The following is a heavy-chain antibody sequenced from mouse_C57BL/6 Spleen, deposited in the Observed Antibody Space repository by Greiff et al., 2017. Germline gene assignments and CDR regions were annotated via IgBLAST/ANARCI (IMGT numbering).Heavy chain of an antibody. D-gene: IGHD1-1*01. V-gene: IGHV1-4*01. CDR1: GYTFTSYT. CDR2: INPSSGDT. Sequence: VQLQQSGAELARPGASVKMSCKASGYTFTSYTMHWVKQRPGQGLEWIGYINPSSGDTKYNQKFKGKATLTADKSSSTAYMQLSSLTSEDSAVDDCAGNYCGSSDDMDYWGQGTTVTVSS. CDR3: AGNYCGSSDDMDY. J-gene: IGHJ4*01.